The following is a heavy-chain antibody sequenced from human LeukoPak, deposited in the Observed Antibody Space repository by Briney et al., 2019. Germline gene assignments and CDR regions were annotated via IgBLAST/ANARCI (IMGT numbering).Heavy chain of an antibody. CDR1: GYTFTWHF. J-gene: IGHJ3*02. Sequence: ASVKVSCKASGYTFTWHFMHWVRQAPGQGLEWMGRISPNSGDTNYAQKFQGRVTMTRDTSISTAYMELSRLRSDDTAVYYCARSYYYDTTGYTHDDAFDIWGQGTMVTVSS. CDR2: ISPNSGDT. V-gene: IGHV1-2*06. CDR3: ARSYYYDTTGYTHDDAFDI. D-gene: IGHD3-22*01.